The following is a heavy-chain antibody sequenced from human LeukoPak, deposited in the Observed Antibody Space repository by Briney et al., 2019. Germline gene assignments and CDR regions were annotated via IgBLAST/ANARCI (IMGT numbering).Heavy chain of an antibody. CDR2: IRYDGSNK. D-gene: IGHD6-13*01. CDR1: GFTFSSYG. CDR3: ARDRAAAGDFDY. V-gene: IGHV3-30*02. Sequence: GGSLRLSCAASGFTFSSYGMHWVRQAPGKGLEWVAFIRYDGSNKYYADSVKGRFTISRDNSKNTLYLQMNSLRAEDTAVYYCARDRAAAGDFDYWGQGTLVTVSS. J-gene: IGHJ4*02.